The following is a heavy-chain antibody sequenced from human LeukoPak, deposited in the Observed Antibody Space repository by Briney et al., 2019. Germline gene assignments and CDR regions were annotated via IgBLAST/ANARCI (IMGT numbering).Heavy chain of an antibody. V-gene: IGHV3-33*01. Sequence: PGRSLRLSCAASGFTFSSYGMHWVRQAPGKGLEWVAVIWYDGSNKYYADSVKGRFTISRDNSKNTLYLQMNSLRAEDTAVYYCARGGQDFDWIYGMDVWGQGTTVTFSS. CDR1: GFTFSSYG. J-gene: IGHJ6*02. CDR3: ARGGQDFDWIYGMDV. D-gene: IGHD3-9*01. CDR2: IWYDGSNK.